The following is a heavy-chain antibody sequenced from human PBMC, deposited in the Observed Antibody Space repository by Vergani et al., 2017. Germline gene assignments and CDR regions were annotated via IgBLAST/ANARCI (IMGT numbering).Heavy chain of an antibody. CDR2: ISGSGGST. CDR3: AREIVMATIYSLDAFDI. CDR1: GFTFSSYA. V-gene: IGHV3-23*01. Sequence: EVQLLESGGGLVQPGGSLRLSCAASGFTFSSYAMSWVRQAPGKGLEWVSAISGSGGSTYYADSVKGRFTISRDNSKNTLYLQMNSLRAEDTAVYYCAREIVMATIYSLDAFDIWGQGTMVTVSS. D-gene: IGHD5-24*01. J-gene: IGHJ3*02.